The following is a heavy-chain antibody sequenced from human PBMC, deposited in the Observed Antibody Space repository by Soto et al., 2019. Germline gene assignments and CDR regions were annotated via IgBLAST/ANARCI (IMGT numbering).Heavy chain of an antibody. CDR2: IYYSGST. V-gene: IGHV4-31*03. Sequence: QVQLQESGPGLVKPSQTLSLTCTVSGGSISSGGYYWSWIRQHPGKGLEWIGYIYYSGSTYYNPSIDGGVTISVDTSKSEVSLKLSSVTAADTAVYYCAGEPFAWGQGALVTVSS. CDR1: GGSISSGGYY. J-gene: IGHJ4*02. CDR3: AGEPFA.